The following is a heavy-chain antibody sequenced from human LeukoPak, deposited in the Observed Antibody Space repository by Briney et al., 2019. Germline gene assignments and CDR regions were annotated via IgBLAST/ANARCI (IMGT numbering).Heavy chain of an antibody. CDR1: GGTFSSYA. J-gene: IGHJ4*02. Sequence: SVKVSCKASGGTFSSYAISWVRQAPGQGLEWMGGIIPIFGTANYAQKFQGRVTITADESTSTAYMELSNLRAEDTAVYYCARGNSVLMVYAPGYWGQGTLVTVSS. V-gene: IGHV1-69*13. CDR3: ARGNSVLMVYAPGY. D-gene: IGHD2-8*01. CDR2: IIPIFGTA.